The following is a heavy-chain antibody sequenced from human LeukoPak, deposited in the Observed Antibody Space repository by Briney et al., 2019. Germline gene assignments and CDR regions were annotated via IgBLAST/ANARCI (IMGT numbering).Heavy chain of an antibody. CDR3: ARTGRGVSFDP. V-gene: IGHV4-34*01. J-gene: IGHJ5*02. CDR2: INHSGST. D-gene: IGHD1-1*01. CDR1: GGSSSGYY. Sequence: PSETLSLTCAVYGGSSSGYYWSWIRHPPRKGLEWIGEINHSGSTNYNPSLKSRVTISVDTSKNQFSLKLSSVTAADTAVYYCARTGRGVSFDPWGQGTLVTVSS.